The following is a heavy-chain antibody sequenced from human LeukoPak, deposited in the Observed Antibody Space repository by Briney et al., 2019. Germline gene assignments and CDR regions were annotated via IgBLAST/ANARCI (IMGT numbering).Heavy chain of an antibody. V-gene: IGHV3-30*18. Sequence: GGSLRLSCAASGFTFSSYGMHWARQAPGKGLEWVAVISYGGSNKYYADSVKGRFTISRDNSKNTLYLQMNSLRAEDTAVYYCAKNRDRGVPTYYYDSSGSSHFDLWGRGTLVTVSS. CDR2: ISYGGSNK. J-gene: IGHJ2*01. CDR3: AKNRDRGVPTYYYDSSGSSHFDL. CDR1: GFTFSSYG. D-gene: IGHD3-22*01.